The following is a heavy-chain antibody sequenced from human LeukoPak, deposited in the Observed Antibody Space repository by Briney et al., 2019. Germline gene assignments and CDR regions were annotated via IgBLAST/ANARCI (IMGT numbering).Heavy chain of an antibody. D-gene: IGHD1-26*01. J-gene: IGHJ5*02. CDR2: IYYSGST. V-gene: IGHV4-59*01. CDR1: GGSISSYY. CDR3: ARADSGSPRS. Sequence: SETLSLTCTVSGGSISSYYWSWLRQPPGKGLEWIGYIYYSGSTNYNPSLKSRVTISVDTSKNQFSLKLSSVTAADTAVYYCARADSGSPRSWGQGTLVTVSS.